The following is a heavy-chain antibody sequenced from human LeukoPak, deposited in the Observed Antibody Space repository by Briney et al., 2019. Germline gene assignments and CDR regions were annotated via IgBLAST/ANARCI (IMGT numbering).Heavy chain of an antibody. V-gene: IGHV4-38-2*02. CDR1: GYSISSGYY. CDR3: ARHKYSSGWPPEGAFDI. D-gene: IGHD6-19*01. Sequence: SETLSLTCTVSGYSISSGYYWGWIRQPPGKGLEWIGSIYYSGSTYYNPSLKSRVTISVDTSKNQFSLKLSSVTAADTAVYYCARHKYSSGWPPEGAFDIWGQGTMVTASS. J-gene: IGHJ3*02. CDR2: IYYSGST.